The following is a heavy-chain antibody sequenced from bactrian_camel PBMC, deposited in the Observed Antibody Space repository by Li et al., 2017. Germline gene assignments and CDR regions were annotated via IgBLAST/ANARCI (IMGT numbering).Heavy chain of an antibody. CDR3: AAQQMYGLICRLSSTFPH. Sequence: QVQLVESGGGTAQAGGSLRLSCAASGYTANMSCMAWFRQAPGKEREGTARIDFVGTTSYADSVQGRFTISKDNVKNTLSLQMNSLKPEDTGMYYCAAQQMYGLICRLSSTFPHWGQGTQVTVS. CDR2: IDFVGTT. CDR1: GYTANMSC. J-gene: IGHJ4*01. D-gene: IGHD6*01. V-gene: IGHV3S53*01.